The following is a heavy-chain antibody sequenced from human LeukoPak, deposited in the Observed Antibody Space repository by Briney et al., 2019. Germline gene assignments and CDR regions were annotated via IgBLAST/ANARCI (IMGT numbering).Heavy chain of an antibody. Sequence: GGSLRLSCAASGFTFSGYGMHWVRQAPGKGLEWVAFIHYDGARSYYADSVKGRFTISRDNSRNTLYLQMNSLRPEDTAVYYCAKAIWVAATSSWFCLDYWGQGTLVTVSS. V-gene: IGHV3-30*02. D-gene: IGHD3-10*01. CDR1: GFTFSGYG. CDR3: AKAIWVAATSSWFCLDY. J-gene: IGHJ4*02. CDR2: IHYDGARS.